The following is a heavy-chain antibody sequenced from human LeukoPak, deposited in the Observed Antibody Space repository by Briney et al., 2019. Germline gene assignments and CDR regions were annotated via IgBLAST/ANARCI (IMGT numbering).Heavy chain of an antibody. V-gene: IGHV4-39*01. CDR1: GGSISSSDYY. D-gene: IGHD2-15*01. CDR3: ARDGDGFCSGGNCYSEP. CDR2: IDRDGSI. Sequence: SETLSLTCTVSGGSISSSDYYWGWIRQPPGKGLEWIGSIDRDGSIYYNPSLKSRVTISVDTSKNQFSLNLSSVTAADTAMYYCARDGDGFCSGGNCYSEPWGQGTLVTVTS. J-gene: IGHJ5*02.